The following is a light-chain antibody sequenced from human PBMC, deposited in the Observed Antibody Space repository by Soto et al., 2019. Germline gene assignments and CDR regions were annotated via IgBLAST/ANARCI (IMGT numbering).Light chain of an antibody. CDR3: QQYNNWPAMT. Sequence: EIVMTQSPATLSVSPGERATLSCRASQSVSSNLAWYQQKPGQAPRLLIYGASTRATGIPARFSGCGSGTDFTITISSLQSEDFAVHYCQQYNNWPAMTFGQGTKVEIK. CDR2: GAS. J-gene: IGKJ1*01. V-gene: IGKV3-15*01. CDR1: QSVSSN.